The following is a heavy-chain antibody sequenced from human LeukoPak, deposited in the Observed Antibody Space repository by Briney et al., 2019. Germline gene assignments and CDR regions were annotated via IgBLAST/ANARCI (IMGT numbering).Heavy chain of an antibody. J-gene: IGHJ5*02. CDR3: AIVLAVGVVDWFDP. Sequence: ASVKVSCKVSGTIFTELSMHWVRQAPGKGLEWMGGFHPEDGETIYAQTFQGRVTMTEDSSTDTAYMELSSMRSEDTAVYYCAIVLAVGVVDWFDPWGQGTLVTVSS. V-gene: IGHV1-24*01. CDR2: FHPEDGET. CDR1: GTIFTELS. D-gene: IGHD6-19*01.